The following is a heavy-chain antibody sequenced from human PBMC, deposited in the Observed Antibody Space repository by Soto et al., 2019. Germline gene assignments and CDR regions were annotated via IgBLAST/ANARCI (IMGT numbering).Heavy chain of an antibody. CDR2: IIPIFGTA. CDR3: ARDSLSPYSGDFDY. J-gene: IGHJ4*02. CDR1: GGTFSSYA. Sequence: ASVKVSCKASGGTFSSYAISWVRQAPGQGLEWMGGIIPIFGTANYAQKFQGRVTITADESTSTAYMELSSLRSEDTAVYYCARDSLSPYSGDFDYWGQGTLVTVSS. V-gene: IGHV1-69*13. D-gene: IGHD6-13*01.